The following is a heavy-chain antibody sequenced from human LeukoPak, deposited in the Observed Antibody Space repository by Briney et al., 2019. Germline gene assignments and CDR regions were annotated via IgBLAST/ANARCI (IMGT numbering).Heavy chain of an antibody. V-gene: IGHV1-2*02. Sequence: ASVKVSCKASGYTFTGCYMHWVRQAPGQGLEWMGWINPNSGGTNYAQKFQGRVTMTRDTSISTAYMELSRLRSDDTAVYYCARDLGYCSSTSCYPTPWGQGTTVTVS. CDR1: GYTFTGCY. CDR2: INPNSGGT. CDR3: ARDLGYCSSTSCYPTP. D-gene: IGHD2-2*01. J-gene: IGHJ6*02.